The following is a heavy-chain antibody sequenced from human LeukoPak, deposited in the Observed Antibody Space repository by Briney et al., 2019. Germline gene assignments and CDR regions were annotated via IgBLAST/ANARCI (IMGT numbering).Heavy chain of an antibody. D-gene: IGHD2-15*01. CDR3: ARGSLGYCSGGSCYGEREFDY. V-gene: IGHV1-2*02. CDR2: INPNSGGT. Sequence: ASVKLSCKASGYTFTGYYMHWVRQAPGQGLEWMGWINPNSGGTNYAQKFQGRVTMTRDTSISTAYMELSRLRSDDTAVYSCARGSLGYCSGGSCYGEREFDYWGQGTLVTVSS. J-gene: IGHJ4*02. CDR1: GYTFTGYY.